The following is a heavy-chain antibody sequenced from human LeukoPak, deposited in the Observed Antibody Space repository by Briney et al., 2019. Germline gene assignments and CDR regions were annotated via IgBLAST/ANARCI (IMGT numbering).Heavy chain of an antibody. CDR1: GFTFRSYG. Sequence: GGSLRLSCAASGFTFRSYGMHWVRQAPGKGLEWVAFIRYGGNSNYYADSVKGRFTISRDNSRSTLYLQMNSLRAEDTAVYYCAKEEVISGNHGVYFDYWGQGTLVTVSS. J-gene: IGHJ4*02. CDR3: AKEEVISGNHGVYFDY. CDR2: IRYGGNSN. D-gene: IGHD3-22*01. V-gene: IGHV3-30*02.